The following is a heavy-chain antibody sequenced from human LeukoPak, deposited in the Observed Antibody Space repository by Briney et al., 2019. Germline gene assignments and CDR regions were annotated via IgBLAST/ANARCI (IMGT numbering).Heavy chain of an antibody. CDR3: AKDVGKWESLHFFDY. CDR2: ISGSGAST. J-gene: IGHJ4*02. D-gene: IGHD1-26*01. V-gene: IGHV3-23*01. CDR1: GFTFSSYA. Sequence: GGSLRLPCAASGFTFSSYAMSWVRQAPGKGLEWISGISGSGASTYYADSVKGRFTISRDDSRNTLYLQMNSLRGDDTAVYYCAKDVGKWESLHFFDYWGQGTLVTVSS.